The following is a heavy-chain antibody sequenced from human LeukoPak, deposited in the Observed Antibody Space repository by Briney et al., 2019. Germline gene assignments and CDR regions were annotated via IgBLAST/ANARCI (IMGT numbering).Heavy chain of an antibody. CDR1: GYSFTSYW. V-gene: IGHV5-10-1*01. CDR3: ARGITMVRGVLTYYFDY. D-gene: IGHD3-10*01. J-gene: IGHJ4*02. CDR2: IDPSDSYT. Sequence: PGESLKISCKGSGYSFTSYWISWVRQMPGKGLEWMGRIDPSDSYTNYSPSFQGHVTISADKSISTAYLQWSSLKASDTAMYYCARGITMVRGVLTYYFDYWGKGTLVTVSS.